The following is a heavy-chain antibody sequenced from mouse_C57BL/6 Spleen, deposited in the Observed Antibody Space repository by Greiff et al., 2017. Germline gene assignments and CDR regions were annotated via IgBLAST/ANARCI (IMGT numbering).Heavy chain of an antibody. J-gene: IGHJ2*01. Sequence: QVQLQQSGAELVRPGASVTLSCKASGYTFTDYEMHWVKQTPVHGLEWIGAIDPETGGTAYNQKFKGKAILTADKSSSTASMELRSLTSEDSAVYYCTRDYGSSPFGYWGQGTTLTVSS. CDR3: TRDYGSSPFGY. CDR2: IDPETGGT. D-gene: IGHD1-1*01. CDR1: GYTFTDYE. V-gene: IGHV1-15*01.